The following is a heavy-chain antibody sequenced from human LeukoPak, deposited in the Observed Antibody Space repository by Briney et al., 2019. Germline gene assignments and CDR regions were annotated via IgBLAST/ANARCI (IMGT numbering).Heavy chain of an antibody. J-gene: IGHJ5*02. V-gene: IGHV3-15*01. Sequence: GGSLRLSCAASGFIFNDAWMSWVRQAPGKGLEWVGRIKSKGDGGTTDYAAPVKGRFTISRDDSKKMLYLQMNSLKIEDTGVYYCTTDAGYSNNWYKHWGQGTLVTVSS. D-gene: IGHD6-13*01. CDR2: IKSKGDGGTT. CDR1: GFIFNDAW. CDR3: TTDAGYSNNWYKH.